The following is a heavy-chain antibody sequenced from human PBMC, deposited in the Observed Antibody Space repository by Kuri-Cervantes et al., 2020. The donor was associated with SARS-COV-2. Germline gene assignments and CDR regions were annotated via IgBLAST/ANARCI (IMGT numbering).Heavy chain of an antibody. CDR3: ATIPHILTGYFWFDP. CDR2: MSPNSGNT. Sequence: ASVKVSCKTSGYSFTDSGVNWVRQATGQGLEWMGWMSPNSGNTGYAQKFQGRVTMTRNTSISTAYMELSSLRSEDTAVYYCATIPHILTGYFWFDPWGQGTLVTVSS. D-gene: IGHD3-9*01. J-gene: IGHJ5*02. CDR1: GYSFTDSG. V-gene: IGHV1-8*02.